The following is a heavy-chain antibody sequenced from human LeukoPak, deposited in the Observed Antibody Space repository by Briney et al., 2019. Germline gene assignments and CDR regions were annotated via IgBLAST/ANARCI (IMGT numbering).Heavy chain of an antibody. D-gene: IGHD5-18*01. CDR3: ARDRRRGYSYGYDDY. J-gene: IGHJ4*02. V-gene: IGHV1-18*01. Sequence: ASVKVSCKASGYTFTSYGISWVRQPPGQGLEWMGWISAYNGNTNYAQKLQGRVTMTTDTSTSTAYMELRSLRSDDTAVYYCARDRRRGYSYGYDDYWGQGTLVTVSS. CDR1: GYTFTSYG. CDR2: ISAYNGNT.